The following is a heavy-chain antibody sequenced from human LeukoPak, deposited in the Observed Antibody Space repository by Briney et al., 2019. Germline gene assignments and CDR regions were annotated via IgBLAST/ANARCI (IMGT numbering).Heavy chain of an antibody. CDR3: VRGSGLVRGIDY. Sequence: GESLKISCQGSGYNFNNYWIGWVRQLPGKGLEWMGLIYPGDSDTRYSPSYQGQITISADKSISTAYLQWSSLKASDTAMYYCVRGSGLVRGIDYWGQGTLVTVSS. D-gene: IGHD3-10*01. V-gene: IGHV5-51*01. CDR2: IYPGDSDT. J-gene: IGHJ4*02. CDR1: GYNFNNYW.